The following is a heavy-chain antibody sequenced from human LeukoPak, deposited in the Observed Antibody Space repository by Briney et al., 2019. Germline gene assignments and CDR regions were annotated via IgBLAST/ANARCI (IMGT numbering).Heavy chain of an antibody. CDR2: IRYDGNNK. CDR3: ARDGFYLSGSYFPWYFDL. Sequence: HAGGSLRLSCGASGFTFSNYGMLWVRQAPGKGLEWVAFIRYDGNNKLYADSVKGRFTISRDNSKNTLYLQMNSLRAEDTAVYYCARDGFYLSGSYFPWYFDLWGRGTLVTVSS. J-gene: IGHJ2*01. D-gene: IGHD1-26*01. V-gene: IGHV3-30*02. CDR1: GFTFSNYG.